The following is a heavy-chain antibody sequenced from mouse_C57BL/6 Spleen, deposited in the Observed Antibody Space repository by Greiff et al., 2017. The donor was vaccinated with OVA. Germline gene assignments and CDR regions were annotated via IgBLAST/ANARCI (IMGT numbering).Heavy chain of an antibody. Sequence: QVQLQQSGPELVKPGASVKISCKASGYAFSSSWMNWVKQRPGKGLEWIGRIYPGDGDTNYNGKFKGKATLTADKSSSTAYMQLSSLTAEDSAVYFCARSGGSSGLAYWGQGTLVTVSA. D-gene: IGHD1-1*01. J-gene: IGHJ3*01. CDR3: ARSGGSSGLAY. CDR2: IYPGDGDT. CDR1: GYAFSSSW. V-gene: IGHV1-82*01.